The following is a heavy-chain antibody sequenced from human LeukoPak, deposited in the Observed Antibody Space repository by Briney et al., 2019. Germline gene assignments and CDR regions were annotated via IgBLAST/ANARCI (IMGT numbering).Heavy chain of an antibody. CDR3: ARVQPGYSSGWYVPYYFDY. CDR1: GYTFTGYY. Sequence: GASVKVSCKASGYTFTGYYMHWVGQAPGQGLDWMGWINPHSGGTNYAQKLQGRVTMTTDTSTSTAYMELRSLRSDDTAVYYCARVQPGYSSGWYVPYYFDYWGQGTLVTVSS. CDR2: INPHSGGT. D-gene: IGHD6-19*01. V-gene: IGHV1-2*02. J-gene: IGHJ4*02.